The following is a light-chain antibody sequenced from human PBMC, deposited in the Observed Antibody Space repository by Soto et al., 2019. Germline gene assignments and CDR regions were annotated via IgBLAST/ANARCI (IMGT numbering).Light chain of an antibody. CDR2: GAS. Sequence: EIVMTQSPGTLSVSPGERATLSCRASKSVSSNLAWYQQKPGQAPRLLIYGASTRATGIPARFSGSRSGTEFTLTISSLQSEDFAVSYCQQYNNWPRTFGKGTKVEIK. J-gene: IGKJ1*01. CDR3: QQYNNWPRT. V-gene: IGKV3-15*01. CDR1: KSVSSN.